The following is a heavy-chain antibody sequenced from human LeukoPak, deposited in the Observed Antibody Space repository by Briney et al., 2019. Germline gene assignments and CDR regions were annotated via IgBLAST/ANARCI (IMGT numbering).Heavy chain of an antibody. J-gene: IGHJ6*02. D-gene: IGHD5-12*01. CDR3: ARDLAATIDGDYYGMDF. CDR1: GGSISRGGYY. CDR2: IYYSGST. Sequence: PSETLSLTCTVSGGSISRGGYYWSWIRQHPGKGLEWIGYIYYSGSTYYNPSLKSRVTISVDTSKNQFSLKLSSVTAADTAVYYCARDLAATIDGDYYGMDFWGQGTTVTVSS. V-gene: IGHV4-31*03.